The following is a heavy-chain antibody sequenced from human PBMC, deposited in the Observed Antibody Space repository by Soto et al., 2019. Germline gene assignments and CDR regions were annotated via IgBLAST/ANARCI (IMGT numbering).Heavy chain of an antibody. D-gene: IGHD2-15*01. CDR2: IYYSGST. V-gene: IGHV4-31*03. CDR1: GGSISSGGYY. J-gene: IGHJ6*02. CDR3: ARMEVEYCSGCICSRDSCGMVV. Sequence: LHLTCTVSGGSISSGGYYWSWIRQHPGKGLEWIGYIYYSGSTYYNPSLKSRVTISVDTSKNQFSLKLSSVTAADTAVYYCARMEVEYCSGCICSRDSCGMVVWCQGTMVSVFS.